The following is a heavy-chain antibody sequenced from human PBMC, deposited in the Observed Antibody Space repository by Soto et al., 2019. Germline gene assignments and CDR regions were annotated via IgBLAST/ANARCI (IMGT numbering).Heavy chain of an antibody. D-gene: IGHD3-10*01. CDR1: GYTFTSYG. V-gene: IGHV1-18*01. J-gene: IGHJ6*02. CDR2: ISAYNGNT. CDR3: ARDVIRITMVRGVISHYYGMDV. Sequence: ASVKVSCKASGYTFTSYGISWVRQAPGQGLEWMGWISAYNGNTNYAQKLQGRVTMTTDTSTRTAYMELRSLKSDDTAVYYCARDVIRITMVRGVISHYYGMDVWGQGTTVTVSS.